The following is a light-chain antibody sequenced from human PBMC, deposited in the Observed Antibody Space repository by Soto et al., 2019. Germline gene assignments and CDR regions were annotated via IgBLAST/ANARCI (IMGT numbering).Light chain of an antibody. CDR1: ISDVGGYNY. CDR3: ISYTSSSTSYV. CDR2: EVS. V-gene: IGLV2-14*01. J-gene: IGLJ1*01. Sequence: QSVLTQPSSGSGSPGQSITISCTGTISDVGGYNYVAWYQQHPGKVPRLMIYEVSNRPSGVSNRFSGSKSGSTASLTISGLQAEDEADYYCISYTSSSTSYVFGTGTKVTVL.